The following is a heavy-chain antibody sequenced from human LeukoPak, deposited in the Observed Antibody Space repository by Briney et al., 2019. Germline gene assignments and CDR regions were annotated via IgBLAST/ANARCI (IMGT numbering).Heavy chain of an antibody. CDR1: GYTFTGNY. Sequence: ASVKVSCKASGYTFTGNYVHWLRQAPGQGLEWMGIINPNGGSTSYAQKFQGRVTMTSDRSTRTVYMELTGLRTEDTAVYYLARDSSRVVLVITTWVRKFASDAFDVWGEG. V-gene: IGHV1-46*01. J-gene: IGHJ3*01. CDR2: INPNGGST. D-gene: IGHD3-22*01. CDR3: ARDSSRVVLVITTWVRKFASDAFDV.